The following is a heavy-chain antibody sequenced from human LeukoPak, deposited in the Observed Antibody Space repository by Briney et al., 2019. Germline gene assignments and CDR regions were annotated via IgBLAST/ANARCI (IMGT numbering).Heavy chain of an antibody. Sequence: PGGSLRLSCAASGFTFSDYYMSWICQAPGKGLEWVSYISSSGSTIYYADSVKGRFTISRDNAKNSLYLQMSSLRAEDTAVYYCARDDTHCSSRICYDAFDFWGQGTMVSVSS. CDR3: ARDDTHCSSRICYDAFDF. CDR1: GFTFSDYY. CDR2: ISSSGSTI. D-gene: IGHD2-2*01. J-gene: IGHJ3*01. V-gene: IGHV3-11*01.